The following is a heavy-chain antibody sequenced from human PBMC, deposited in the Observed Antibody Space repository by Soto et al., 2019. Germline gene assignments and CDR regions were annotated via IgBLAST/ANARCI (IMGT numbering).Heavy chain of an antibody. CDR1: GYTLTRFD. J-gene: IGHJ4*02. CDR2: IVPATGGA. D-gene: IGHD5-12*01. V-gene: IGHV1-46*01. Sequence: ASVKVSCKASGYTLTRFDFSWVRQAPGQGLEWMGYIVPATGGAGYTEKFLGRITVTRDTSTTTVYMELSSLRFEDTAVYYCVREYSPGLFEYWGQGTLVTVSS. CDR3: VREYSPGLFEY.